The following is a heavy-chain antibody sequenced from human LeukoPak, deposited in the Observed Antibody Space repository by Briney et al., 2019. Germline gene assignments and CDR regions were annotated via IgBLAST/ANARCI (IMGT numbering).Heavy chain of an antibody. CDR1: GFTVSSNY. CDR3: ARDYDFWSGYYNY. D-gene: IGHD3-3*01. Sequence: GGSLRLSCAASGFTVSSNYMSWVRQAPGKGLEWVANIKQDGSEKYYVDSVKDRFTISRDNAKNSLYLQMNSLRAEDTAVYYCARDYDFWSGYYNYWGQGTLVTVSS. J-gene: IGHJ4*02. CDR2: IKQDGSEK. V-gene: IGHV3-7*01.